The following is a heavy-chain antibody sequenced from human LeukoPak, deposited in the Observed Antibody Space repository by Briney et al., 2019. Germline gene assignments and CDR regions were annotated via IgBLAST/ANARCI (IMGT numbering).Heavy chain of an antibody. CDR3: AKVRIAAHGLFDY. CDR2: ITGSGGST. CDR1: GFTFSSFA. Sequence: GGSLRLSCAASGFTFSSFAVSWVRQAPGKGLEWVSTITGSGGSTNYADSVKGRSTISRDNSENTLYLQMNSLRAEDTAVYYCAKVRIAAHGLFDYWGQGTLVTVSS. J-gene: IGHJ4*02. V-gene: IGHV3-23*01. D-gene: IGHD6-6*01.